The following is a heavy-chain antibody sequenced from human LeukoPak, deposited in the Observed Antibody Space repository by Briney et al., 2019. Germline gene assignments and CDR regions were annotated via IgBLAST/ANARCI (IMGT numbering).Heavy chain of an antibody. J-gene: IGHJ5*02. CDR3: ARAGGGFHDQ. V-gene: IGHV6-1*01. D-gene: IGHD1-26*01. Sequence: SQTLSLTCAISGDSVSSNTATWHWLRQSPSRGLEWLGRTYYRSRWIYEYAESVKSRITIVPDTSKNQVSLLVNSVTPEDTAVYYCARAGGGFHDQWGQGLLVTVSS. CDR1: GDSVSSNTAT. CDR2: TYYRSRWIY.